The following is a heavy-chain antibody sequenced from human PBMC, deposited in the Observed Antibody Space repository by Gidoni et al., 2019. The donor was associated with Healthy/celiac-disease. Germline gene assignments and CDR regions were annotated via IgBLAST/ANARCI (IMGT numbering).Heavy chain of an antibody. CDR1: GGSISSSSYY. D-gene: IGHD2-2*01. J-gene: IGHJ5*02. V-gene: IGHV4-39*01. CDR3: ARRGGGYCSSTSCPFPFDP. Sequence: QLQLQESGPGLVKPSETLSLTCTVSGGSISSSSYYWGWIRQPPGKGLEWIGSIYYSGSTYYNPSLKSRVTISVDTSKNQFSLKLSSVTAADTAVYYCARRGGGYCSSTSCPFPFDPWGQGTLVT. CDR2: IYYSGST.